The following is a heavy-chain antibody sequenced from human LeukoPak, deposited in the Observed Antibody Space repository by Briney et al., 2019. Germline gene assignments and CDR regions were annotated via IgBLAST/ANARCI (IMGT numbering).Heavy chain of an antibody. V-gene: IGHV4-38-2*02. CDR1: GYSISSGYY. Sequence: SETLSLTCTVSGYSISSGYYWGWIRQPPGKGLEWIGSIYYSGSTYYNPSLKSRVTISVDTSKNQFSLKLSSVTAADTAVYYCARYQYSSGSTRSNHDAFDIWGQGTMVTVSS. CDR3: ARYQYSSGSTRSNHDAFDI. CDR2: IYYSGST. J-gene: IGHJ3*02. D-gene: IGHD6-19*01.